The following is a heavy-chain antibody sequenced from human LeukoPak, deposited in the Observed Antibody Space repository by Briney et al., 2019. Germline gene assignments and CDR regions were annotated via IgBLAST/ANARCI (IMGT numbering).Heavy chain of an antibody. D-gene: IGHD1-1*01. CDR3: AKRGNWNGEYFDY. CDR1: GFTFSSYG. V-gene: IGHV3-30*18. J-gene: IGHJ4*02. CDR2: ISYDGSNK. Sequence: PGGSLRLSCAASGFTFSSYGMHWVRQAPGKGLEWVAVISYDGSNKYYADSVKGRFTISRDNSKNTLYLQMNSLRAEDTAVYYCAKRGNWNGEYFDYWGQGTLVTVSS.